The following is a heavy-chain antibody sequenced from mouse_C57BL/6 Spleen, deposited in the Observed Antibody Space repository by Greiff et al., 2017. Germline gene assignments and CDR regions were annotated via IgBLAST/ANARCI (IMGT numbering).Heavy chain of an antibody. CDR2: IDPSDSST. Sequence: QVQLQQPGAELVMPGASVKLSCKASGYTFTSYWMHWVKQRPGQGLEWIGEIDPSDSSTNYNQKFKGKSTLTVDKSSSTAYMQLSSLTSEDSAVYYCARSRGSSYEGNYYFDYWGQGTTLTVSS. J-gene: IGHJ2*01. V-gene: IGHV1-69*01. D-gene: IGHD1-1*01. CDR3: ARSRGSSYEGNYYFDY. CDR1: GYTFTSYW.